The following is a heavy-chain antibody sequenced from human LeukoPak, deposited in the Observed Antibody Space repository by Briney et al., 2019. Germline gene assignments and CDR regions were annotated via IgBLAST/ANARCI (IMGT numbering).Heavy chain of an antibody. CDR3: ARGLGATAYYYYYYGMDV. CDR1: GGSFSGYY. J-gene: IGHJ6*02. Sequence: PSGTLSLTCAVYGGSFSGYYWSWIRQPPGKGLEWIGEINHSGSTNYNPSLKSRVTISVDTSKNQFSLKLSSVTAADTAVYYCARGLGATAYYYYYYGMDVWGQGTTVTVSS. V-gene: IGHV4-34*01. CDR2: INHSGST. D-gene: IGHD1-26*01.